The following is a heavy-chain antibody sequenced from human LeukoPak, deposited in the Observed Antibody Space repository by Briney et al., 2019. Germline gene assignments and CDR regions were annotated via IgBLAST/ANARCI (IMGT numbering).Heavy chain of an antibody. CDR3: ARAHLGGYSSYSFDY. D-gene: IGHD3-22*01. CDR1: GGTFSSYA. Sequence: SVKVSCKASGGTFSSYAISWVRQAPGQGLEWMGGIIPIFGTANYAQKFQGRVTITTDESTSTAYVELSSLRSEDTAVYYCARAHLGGYSSYSFDYWGQGTVDPLSS. V-gene: IGHV1-69*05. J-gene: IGHJ4*02. CDR2: IIPIFGTA.